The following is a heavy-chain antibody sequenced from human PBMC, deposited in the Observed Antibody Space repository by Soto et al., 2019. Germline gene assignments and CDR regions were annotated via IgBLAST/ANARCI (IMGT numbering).Heavy chain of an antibody. V-gene: IGHV4-4*02. D-gene: IGHD1-26*01. J-gene: IGHJ3*02. CDR2: IYYSGSA. Sequence: SETLSLTCAVSSDSISRSHWLTWVRQSPGKGLEWLGDIYYSGSAYYNPSLRSRISISIDKSNNQFSLNLSSVTAADTAVYYCARDLGVRRVRGVDAFDIWGQGTMVTVSS. CDR1: SDSISRSHW. CDR3: ARDLGVRRVRGVDAFDI.